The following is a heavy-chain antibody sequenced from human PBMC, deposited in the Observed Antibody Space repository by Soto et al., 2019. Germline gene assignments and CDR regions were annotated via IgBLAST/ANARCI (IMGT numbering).Heavy chain of an antibody. J-gene: IGHJ4*02. CDR3: ARDYSSGWLHTHFDY. Sequence: LSLTCTVSGGTIISYYWSWIRQPAGKGLEWIGRIYTSGSTNYNPSLKSRVTMSVDTSKNQFSLKLSSVTAADTAVYYCARDYSSGWLHTHFDYWGQGTLVTVSS. V-gene: IGHV4-4*07. D-gene: IGHD6-19*01. CDR2: IYTSGST. CDR1: GGTIISYY.